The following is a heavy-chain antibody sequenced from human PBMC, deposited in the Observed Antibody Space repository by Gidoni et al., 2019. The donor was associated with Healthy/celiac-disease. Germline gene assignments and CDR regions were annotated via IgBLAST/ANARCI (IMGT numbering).Heavy chain of an antibody. J-gene: IGHJ3*02. D-gene: IGHD6-19*01. V-gene: IGHV3-73*01. Sequence: EVQLVESGGGLVQPGGSLKLSCAASGFTFSGSAMHWVRQASGKGLEWVGRIRSKANSYATAYAASVKGRFTISRDDSKNTAYLQMNSLKTEDTAVYYCTIYSSGGGAFDIWGQGTMVTVSS. CDR3: TIYSSGGGAFDI. CDR1: GFTFSGSA. CDR2: IRSKANSYAT.